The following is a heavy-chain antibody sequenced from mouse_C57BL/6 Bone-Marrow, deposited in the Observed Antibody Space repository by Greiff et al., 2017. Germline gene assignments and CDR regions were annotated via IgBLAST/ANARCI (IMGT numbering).Heavy chain of an antibody. D-gene: IGHD2-2*01. V-gene: IGHV5-16*01. Sequence: EVKLMESEGGLVQPGSSMKLSCTASGFTFSDYYMAWVRQVPEKGLEWVANINYDGSSTYYLDSLKSRFIISRDNAKNILYLQMSSLKSEDTATYYCARDGGYYNAMDYWCQGTSVTVSS. CDR1: GFTFSDYY. CDR3: ARDGGYYNAMDY. J-gene: IGHJ4*01. CDR2: INYDGSST.